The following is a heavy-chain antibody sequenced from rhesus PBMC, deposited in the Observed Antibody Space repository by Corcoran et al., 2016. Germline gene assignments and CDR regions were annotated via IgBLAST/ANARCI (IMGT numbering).Heavy chain of an antibody. Sequence: QVTLKESGPALVKPTQTLTLTCTFSGFSLSTSGMGVGWIRQPSRKTLEWLALIYWDADKRYSTSQKSRLTISKDTSKNQVVLTMTNMDPVDTATDDCARVNSYSYYFDYWGQGVLVTVSS. CDR1: GFSLSTSGMG. J-gene: IGHJ4*01. CDR3: ARVNSYSYYFDY. D-gene: IGHD5-36*02. CDR2: IYWDADK. V-gene: IGHV2-1*01.